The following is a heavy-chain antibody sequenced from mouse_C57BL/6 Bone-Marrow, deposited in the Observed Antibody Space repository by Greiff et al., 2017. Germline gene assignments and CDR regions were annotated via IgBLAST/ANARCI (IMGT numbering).Heavy chain of an antibody. CDR3: ARRGDGSNFDY. D-gene: IGHD1-1*01. CDR2: ISSGGSYT. Sequence: EVMLVESGGDLVKPGGSLKLSCAASGFTFSSYGMSWVRQTPDKKLEWVATISSGGSYTYYPDSVKGRFTISRDNAKHTLYLQMSSLKDEDTAMYYCARRGDGSNFDYWGKGTTLTVSS. J-gene: IGHJ2*01. V-gene: IGHV5-6*02. CDR1: GFTFSSYG.